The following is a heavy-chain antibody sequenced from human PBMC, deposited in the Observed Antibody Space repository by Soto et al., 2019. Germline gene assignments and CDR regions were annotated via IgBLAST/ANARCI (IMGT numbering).Heavy chain of an antibody. CDR3: ARDFPMITFGGVIVRFDY. V-gene: IGHV1-18*01. CDR2: ISAYNGNT. CDR1: GYTFTSYG. J-gene: IGHJ4*02. Sequence: QVQLVQSGAEVKKPGASVKVSCKASGYTFTSYGISWVRQAPGQGLEWMGWISAYNGNTNYAQKLQGRVTMTTDTSTSTAYMEQRSLRSDDTAVYYCARDFPMITFGGVIVRFDYWGQGTLVTVSS. D-gene: IGHD3-16*02.